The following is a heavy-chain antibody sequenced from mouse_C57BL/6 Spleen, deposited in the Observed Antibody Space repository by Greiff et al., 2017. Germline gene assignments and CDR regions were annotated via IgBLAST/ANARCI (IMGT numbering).Heavy chain of an antibody. CDR3: ARSEEGYYVFAY. J-gene: IGHJ3*01. CDR1: GYTFTSYW. CDR2: IDPSDSYT. D-gene: IGHD2-3*01. Sequence: QVQLQQPGAELVKPGASVKLSCKASGYTFTSYWMQWVKQRPGQGLEWIGEIDPSDSYTNYNQKFKGKATLTVDTSSSTAYMQLSSLTSEDSAVYYCARSEEGYYVFAYWGQGTLVTVSA. V-gene: IGHV1-50*01.